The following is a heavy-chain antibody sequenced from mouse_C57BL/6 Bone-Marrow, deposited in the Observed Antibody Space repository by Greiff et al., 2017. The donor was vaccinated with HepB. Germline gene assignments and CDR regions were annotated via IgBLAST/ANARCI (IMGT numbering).Heavy chain of an antibody. Sequence: EVKLVESGGGLVKPGGSLKLSCAASGFTFSDYGMHWVRQAPEKGLEWVAYISSGSSTIYSADTVKGRFTISRDNAKNTLFLQMTSLRSEDTAMYYCARDGAFDYWGQGTTLTVSS. CDR3: ARDGAFDY. CDR1: GFTFSDYG. CDR2: ISSGSSTI. J-gene: IGHJ2*01. V-gene: IGHV5-17*01. D-gene: IGHD2-3*01.